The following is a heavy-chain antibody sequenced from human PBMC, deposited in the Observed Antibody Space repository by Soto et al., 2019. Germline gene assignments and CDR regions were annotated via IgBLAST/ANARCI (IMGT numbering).Heavy chain of an antibody. CDR2: IYYSGST. D-gene: IGHD3-22*01. V-gene: IGHV4-61*01. Sequence: QVQLQESGPGLVKPSETLSLTCTVSGGSVSSGSYYWSWIRQPPGKGLEWIGYIYYSGSTNYNPSLKRRVTISVDTSKNQFSLKLSSVTAADTAVYYCARNYYDSSGYYPVGAPYYFDYWGQGTLVTVSS. CDR3: ARNYYDSSGYYPVGAPYYFDY. CDR1: GGSVSSGSYY. J-gene: IGHJ4*02.